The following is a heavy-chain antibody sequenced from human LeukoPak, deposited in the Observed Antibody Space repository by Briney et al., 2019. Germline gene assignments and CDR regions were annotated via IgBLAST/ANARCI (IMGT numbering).Heavy chain of an antibody. V-gene: IGHV3-9*01. J-gene: IGHJ6*02. D-gene: IGHD3-22*01. CDR2: ISDNGGGT. Sequence: GRSLRFSCAASGFNFKDYGMHWVRQPPGKGLKWVSSISDNGGGTEYADSVKGRFTISRDNAKNSLYLQLSSLRPEDTALYYCAKHMIATNTFLFYGLDVWGQGTAVTVSS. CDR1: GFNFKDYG. CDR3: AKHMIATNTFLFYGLDV.